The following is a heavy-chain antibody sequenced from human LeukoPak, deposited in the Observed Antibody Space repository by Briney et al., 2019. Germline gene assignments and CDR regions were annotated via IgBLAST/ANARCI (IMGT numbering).Heavy chain of an antibody. J-gene: IGHJ6*03. CDR2: ISYSGST. CDR3: ARAPERWYSYGSYTYHYMDV. V-gene: IGHV4-59*01. D-gene: IGHD3-10*01. Sequence: PSGTLSLTCAVSGGSISSYYWNWIRQPPGKGLEWIGSISYSGSTNYKPSLESRVTISVDTSKNQISLKLSSVTAADTAIYYCARAPERWYSYGSYTYHYMDVWGRGTTVTVSS. CDR1: GGSISSYY.